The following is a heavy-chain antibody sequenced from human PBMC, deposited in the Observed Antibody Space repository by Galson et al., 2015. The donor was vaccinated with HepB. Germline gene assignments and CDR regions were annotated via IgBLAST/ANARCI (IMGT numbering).Heavy chain of an antibody. Sequence: SVKVSCKASGYTFTSYYVHWVRQAPGQGLEWMGIINPRFLITTYAQSLGARVTMTTDTSTSTVYMELTSLRSEDTAVYYCARAGGPIGTPGSNYYGMDVWGRGTKVTVSS. CDR3: ARAGGPIGTPGSNYYGMDV. CDR1: GYTFTSYY. D-gene: IGHD6-13*01. CDR2: INPRFLIT. V-gene: IGHV1-46*04. J-gene: IGHJ6*02.